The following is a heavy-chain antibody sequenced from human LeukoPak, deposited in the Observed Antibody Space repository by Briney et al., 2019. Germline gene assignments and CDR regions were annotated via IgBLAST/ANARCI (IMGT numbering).Heavy chain of an antibody. CDR3: ASPGYGSGLRTQSDY. D-gene: IGHD3-10*01. Sequence: SVKVSCKASGGTFSSYAISWVRQAPGQGLEWMGRIIPILGIANYAQKFQGRVTITADKSTSTAYMELSSLRSEDTAVYYCASPGYGSGLRTQSDYWGQGTLVTVSS. CDR2: IIPILGIA. V-gene: IGHV1-69*04. J-gene: IGHJ4*02. CDR1: GGTFSSYA.